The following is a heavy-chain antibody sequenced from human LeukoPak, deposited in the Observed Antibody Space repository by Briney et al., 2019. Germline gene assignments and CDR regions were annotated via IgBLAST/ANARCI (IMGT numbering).Heavy chain of an antibody. CDR3: ARGGAHDY. V-gene: IGHV3-53*01. D-gene: IGHD3-16*01. CDR1: GFTFDDYA. CDR2: IYSGGST. J-gene: IGHJ4*02. Sequence: GRSLRLSCAASGFTFDDYAMHWVRQAPGKGLEWVSVIYSGGSTYYADSVKGRFTISRDNSKNTLYLQMNSLRAEDTAVYYCARGGAHDYWGQGTLVTVSS.